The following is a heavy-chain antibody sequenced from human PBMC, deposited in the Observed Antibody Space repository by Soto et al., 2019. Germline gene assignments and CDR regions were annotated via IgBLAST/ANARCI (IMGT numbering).Heavy chain of an antibody. V-gene: IGHV3-23*01. J-gene: IGHJ4*02. CDR3: ARRV. CDR1: GFTFSNYP. CDR2: ISAGGDTT. Sequence: EVQVSESGGGLVQPGGSLRLSCATSGFTFSNYPMNWVRQAPGKGLEWVSGISAGGDTTYYADSVKGRFTIFRDNSKNSVPLQMNSLRVEDTDVYTCARRVWGQGTLVTVSS.